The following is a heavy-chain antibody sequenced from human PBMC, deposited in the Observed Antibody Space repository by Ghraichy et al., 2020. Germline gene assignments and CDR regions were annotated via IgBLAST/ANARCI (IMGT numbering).Heavy chain of an antibody. CDR1: GGSISSGGYY. V-gene: IGHV4-31*03. CDR2: IYYSGST. CDR3: ASIRTYYYGSGNSLPRGPIDY. Sequence: SETLSLTCTVSGGSISSGGYYWSWIRQHPGKGLEWIGYIYYSGSTYYNPSLKSRVTISVDTSKNQFSLKLSSVTAADTAVYYCASIRTYYYGSGNSLPRGPIDYWGQGTLVTVSS. D-gene: IGHD3-10*01. J-gene: IGHJ4*02.